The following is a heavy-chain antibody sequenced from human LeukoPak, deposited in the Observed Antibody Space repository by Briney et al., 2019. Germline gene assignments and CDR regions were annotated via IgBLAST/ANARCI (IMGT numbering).Heavy chain of an antibody. Sequence: PGGSLRLSCAASGFTFSTYGMHWVRQAPGKGLEWVAVTSYDGSNKNYADSVKGRFTISRDNSKNTLYLQVNSLRSEDAAVYYCARDGGGWYEKGFDYWGQRTLVTVSS. CDR2: TSYDGSNK. J-gene: IGHJ4*02. CDR3: ARDGGGWYEKGFDY. D-gene: IGHD6-19*01. CDR1: GFTFSTYG. V-gene: IGHV3-30*03.